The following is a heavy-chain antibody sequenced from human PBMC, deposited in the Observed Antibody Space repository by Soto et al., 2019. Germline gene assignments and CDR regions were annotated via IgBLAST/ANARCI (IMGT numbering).Heavy chain of an antibody. V-gene: IGHV1-18*01. CDR3: ARSHGGGYYSAY. CDR1: GYTFTSYR. J-gene: IGHJ4*02. CDR2: ISAYNGNT. Sequence: ASVKVSCTASGYTFTSYRISWVRQAPGQGLEWMGWISAYNGNTNYAQKLQGRVTMTTDTSTSTAYMELRSLRSDDTAVYYCARSHGGGYYSAYWGQGTLVTVSS. D-gene: IGHD3-22*01.